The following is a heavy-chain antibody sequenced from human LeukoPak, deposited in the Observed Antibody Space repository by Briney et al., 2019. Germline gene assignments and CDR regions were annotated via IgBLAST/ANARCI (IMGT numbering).Heavy chain of an antibody. CDR1: GFSFTEYW. D-gene: IGHD2-21*01. CDR2: IKQDGSEV. J-gene: IGHJ6*03. CDR3: AREAYCGGPSCFAVTYMDV. Sequence: GGSLRLSRAASGFSFTEYWMTWVRQAPGQRLEWVANIKQDGSEVYYVDSVEGRFTISRDNAQNSVYFQMNSLGVEDTAVYFCAREAYCGGPSCFAVTYMDVWGEGTTVTVSS. V-gene: IGHV3-7*01.